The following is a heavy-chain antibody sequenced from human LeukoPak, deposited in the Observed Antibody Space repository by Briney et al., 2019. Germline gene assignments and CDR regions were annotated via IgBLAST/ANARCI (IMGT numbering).Heavy chain of an antibody. CDR3: ARNGMITFGGVIKQRRNWFDP. CDR2: IYRSGST. D-gene: IGHD3-16*01. Sequence: PSETLSLTCTVSGGSISSYYWSWIRQPAGKGLEWIGRIYRSGSTDYNPSLKSRVTMSVDTSKNKFSLKLSSVTAADTAVYYCARNGMITFGGVIKQRRNWFDPWGQGTLVTVSS. J-gene: IGHJ5*02. CDR1: GGSISSYY. V-gene: IGHV4-4*07.